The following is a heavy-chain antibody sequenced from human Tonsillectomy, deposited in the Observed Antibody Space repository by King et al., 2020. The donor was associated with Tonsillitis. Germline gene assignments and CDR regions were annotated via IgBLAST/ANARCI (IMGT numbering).Heavy chain of an antibody. Sequence: TLKESGPALVKPTQTLTLTCTFSGFSLSTGGMCMSWIRQPPGKALEWLARIDWDDDKYYSTTLKTRLAISKDTSKNQVVLTMTNMDPGDTATYYCARSGTAMGGCFDSWGQGTLVTVSS. CDR3: ARSGTAMGGCFDS. D-gene: IGHD5-18*01. V-gene: IGHV2-70*11. J-gene: IGHJ4*02. CDR1: GFSLSTGGMC. CDR2: IDWDDDK.